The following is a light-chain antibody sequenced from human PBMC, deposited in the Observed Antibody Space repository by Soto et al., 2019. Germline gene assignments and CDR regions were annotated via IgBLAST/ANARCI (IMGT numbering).Light chain of an antibody. CDR1: QSVSSN. Sequence: IVMTQSPATLSVSPGERATLSCRASQSVSSNLAWYQQKPGQGPRLLIYGASTRATGIPARFSGSGSGTEFTLTISSLQSEDFAVYYFQQYKNWLRTTFGGGTQVEIK. V-gene: IGKV3-15*01. CDR2: GAS. CDR3: QQYKNWLRTT. J-gene: IGKJ4*01.